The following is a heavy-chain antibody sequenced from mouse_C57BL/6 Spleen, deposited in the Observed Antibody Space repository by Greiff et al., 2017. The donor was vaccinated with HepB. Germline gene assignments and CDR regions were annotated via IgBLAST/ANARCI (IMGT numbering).Heavy chain of an antibody. CDR1: GYSITSGYY. V-gene: IGHV3-6*01. Sequence: ESGPGLVKPSQSLSLTCSVTGYSITSGYYWNWIRQFPGNKLEWMGYISYDGSNNYNPSLKNRISITRDTSKNQFFLKLNSVTTEDTATYYCANYYGSSPLRYFDVWGTGTTVTVSS. J-gene: IGHJ1*03. CDR3: ANYYGSSPLRYFDV. CDR2: ISYDGSN. D-gene: IGHD1-1*01.